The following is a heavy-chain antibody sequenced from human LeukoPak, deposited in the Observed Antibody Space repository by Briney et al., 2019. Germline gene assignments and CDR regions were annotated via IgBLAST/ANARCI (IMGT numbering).Heavy chain of an antibody. CDR3: AKGRGDSSRGNYFDY. Sequence: PGGSLRLSCAASGFTFSSYAMSWVRQAPGKGLEWVSGITGSGGGSGGNTYYADSVKGRFTISRDNSKNTLYLQMNSLRAEDTAVYYCAKGRGDSSRGNYFDYWGQGTLVTVSS. J-gene: IGHJ4*02. CDR2: ITGSGGGSGGNT. CDR1: GFTFSSYA. V-gene: IGHV3-23*01. D-gene: IGHD6-6*01.